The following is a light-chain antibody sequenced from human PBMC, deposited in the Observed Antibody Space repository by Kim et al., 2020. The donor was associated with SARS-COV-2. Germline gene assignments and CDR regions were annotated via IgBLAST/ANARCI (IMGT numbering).Light chain of an antibody. Sequence: SPGQAATLSRRASRGCSGNRVAWYQHKPGKARRVLILGGSTRATGSPDRFSGSWSGTDFTVTISRLEPEDLEVYYCQHYGASFYTFGRGTKLEI. J-gene: IGKJ2*01. V-gene: IGKV3-20*01. CDR1: RGCSGNR. CDR3: QHYGASFYT. CDR2: GGS.